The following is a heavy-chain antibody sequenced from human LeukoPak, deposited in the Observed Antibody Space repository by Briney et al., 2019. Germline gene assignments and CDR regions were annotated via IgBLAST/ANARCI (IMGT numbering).Heavy chain of an antibody. CDR2: ISYDGRNK. V-gene: IGHV3-30*18. D-gene: IGHD6-19*01. J-gene: IGHJ4*02. Sequence: GGSLRLSCAASGFTFSSYDMHWVRQAPGKGLEWVTVISYDGRNKYYAGSVKGRFTISRDNSNLYLQMNSLRAEDTAVYYCAKDCHSSGCLDHWGQGTLVTVSS. CDR1: GFTFSSYD. CDR3: AKDCHSSGCLDH.